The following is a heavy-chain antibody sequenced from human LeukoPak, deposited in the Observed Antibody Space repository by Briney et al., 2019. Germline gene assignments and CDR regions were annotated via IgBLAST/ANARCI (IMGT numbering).Heavy chain of an antibody. Sequence: GGSLRLSCAASGFTFSSYAMHWVRQAPGKGLEWVSSISRSSSDINYADSVKGRFTISRDNAKNSLYLQMNSLRAEDTALYYCARAFNSGSSDYWGQGTLVTVSS. CDR2: ISRSSSDI. V-gene: IGHV3-21*01. J-gene: IGHJ4*02. D-gene: IGHD1-26*01. CDR3: ARAFNSGSSDY. CDR1: GFTFSSYA.